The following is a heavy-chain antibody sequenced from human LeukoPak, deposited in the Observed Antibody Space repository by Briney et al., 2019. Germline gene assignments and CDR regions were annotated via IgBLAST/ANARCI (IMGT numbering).Heavy chain of an antibody. D-gene: IGHD5-18*01. V-gene: IGHV4-39*01. CDR2: LSHAGTN. CDR3: ARLRGGVQLWGD. Sequence: SETLSLTCTVSGGSITSNSYSWGWIRQPPGKGLQWIVTLSHAGTNYYNPSLKSRVTMPVDRSKNQSSLKLTSVTATDTAVYYCARLRGGVQLWGDWGQGTLVTVSP. J-gene: IGHJ4*02. CDR1: GGSITSNSYS.